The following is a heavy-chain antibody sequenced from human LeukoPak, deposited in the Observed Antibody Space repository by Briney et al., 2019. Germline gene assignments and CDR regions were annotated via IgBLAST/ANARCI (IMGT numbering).Heavy chain of an antibody. Sequence: GGSLRLSCAASGFTFSSYGMHWVRQAPGKGLEWVAFIRYDGSNKYYADSVKGRFTISRDNSNNTLYLQMNSLRAEDTAVYYCAKDALGIVVVPAASIDYWGQGTLVTVSS. V-gene: IGHV3-30*02. J-gene: IGHJ4*02. CDR1: GFTFSSYG. CDR3: AKDALGIVVVPAASIDY. CDR2: IRYDGSNK. D-gene: IGHD2-2*01.